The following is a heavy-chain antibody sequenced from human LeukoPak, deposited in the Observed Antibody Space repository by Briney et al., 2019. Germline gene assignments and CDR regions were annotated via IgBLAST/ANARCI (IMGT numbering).Heavy chain of an antibody. CDR1: GGSISSGDYY. D-gene: IGHD3-10*01. CDR3: ARLRSRDSYGSGSYFTFDY. Sequence: PSQTLSLTCTVSGGSISSGDYYWSWIRQPPGKGLEWIGYIYYSGSTYYSPSLKSRVTMPLDTSKTQFSLKLSSVTAADTALYYCARLRSRDSYGSGSYFTFDYWGQGTLVTVSS. CDR2: IYYSGST. V-gene: IGHV4-30-4*01. J-gene: IGHJ4*02.